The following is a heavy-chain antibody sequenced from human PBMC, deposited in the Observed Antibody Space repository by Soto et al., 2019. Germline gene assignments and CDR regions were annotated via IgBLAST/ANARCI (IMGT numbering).Heavy chain of an antibody. V-gene: IGHV1-69*12. J-gene: IGHJ6*02. CDR3: ATHPMATITYYSGMDV. CDR1: GGTFSSYA. Sequence: QVQLVQSGAEVKKPGSSVRVSCKASGGTFSSYAISWVRQAPGQGLEWMGGIIPILDTADYAQKFQGRVTITADESTSTAYMELSSLRSEDTAVYYCATHPMATITYYSGMDVWGQGTTVTVSS. CDR2: IIPILDTA. D-gene: IGHD5-12*01.